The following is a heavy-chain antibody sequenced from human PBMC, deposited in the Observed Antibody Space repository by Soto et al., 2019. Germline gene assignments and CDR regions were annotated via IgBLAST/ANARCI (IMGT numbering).Heavy chain of an antibody. J-gene: IGHJ4*02. CDR2: ISAYNGNT. CDR3: ARDRGLRYFDWLLSALDY. CDR1: GYTFTSYG. D-gene: IGHD3-9*01. Sequence: ASVKVSCKASGYTFTSYGISWVRQAPGQGLEWMGWISAYNGNTNYAQKLQGRVTMTTDTSTSTAYMELRSLRSDDTAVYYCARDRGLRYFDWLLSALDYWGQGTLVTVSS. V-gene: IGHV1-18*01.